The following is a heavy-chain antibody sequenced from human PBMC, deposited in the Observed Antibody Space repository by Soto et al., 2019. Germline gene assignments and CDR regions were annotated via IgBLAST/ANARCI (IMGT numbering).Heavy chain of an antibody. CDR3: ASVSIFDGDFDY. Sequence: ASVKVSCKASGYTFTSYAMHWVRQAPGQRLEWMGWINAGNGNTKFSQKFQGRVTITRDTSASTAYMELSSLRSEDTAVYYCASVSIFDGDFDYWGQGLLVTVAS. D-gene: IGHD3-3*01. V-gene: IGHV1-3*01. CDR2: INAGNGNT. CDR1: GYTFTSYA. J-gene: IGHJ4*02.